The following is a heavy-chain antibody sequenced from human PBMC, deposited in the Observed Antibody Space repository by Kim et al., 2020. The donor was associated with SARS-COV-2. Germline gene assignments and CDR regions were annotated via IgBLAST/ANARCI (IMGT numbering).Heavy chain of an antibody. CDR3: ARKGKRGAFGNSSSWYIRLFAFDI. D-gene: IGHD6-13*01. Sequence: SETLSLTCAVYGGSFSGYYWSWIRQPPGKGLEWIGEINHSGSTNYNPSLKSRVTISVDTSKNQFSLKLSSVTAADTAVYYCARKGKRGAFGNSSSWYIRLFAFDIWGQGTMVTVSS. J-gene: IGHJ3*02. V-gene: IGHV4-34*01. CDR1: GGSFSGYY. CDR2: INHSGST.